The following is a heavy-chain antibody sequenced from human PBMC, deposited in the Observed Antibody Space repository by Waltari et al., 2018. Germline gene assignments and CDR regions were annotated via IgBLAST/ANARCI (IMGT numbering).Heavy chain of an antibody. CDR1: GGSFSGYY. D-gene: IGHD3-22*01. V-gene: IGHV4-34*01. CDR2: INHSGST. J-gene: IGHJ5*02. CDR3: ARDSITMIDWFDP. Sequence: QVQLQQWGAGLLKPSETLSLTCAVYGGSFSGYYWSWIRQPPGKGLEWIGEINHSGSTNYNPSLKSRVTISVDTSMNQFSLKLSSVTAADTAVYYCARDSITMIDWFDPWGQGTLVTVSS.